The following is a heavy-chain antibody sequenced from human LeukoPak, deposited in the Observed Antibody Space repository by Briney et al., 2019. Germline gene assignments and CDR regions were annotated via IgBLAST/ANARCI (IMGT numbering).Heavy chain of an antibody. V-gene: IGHV3-74*01. J-gene: IGHJ4*02. D-gene: IGHD2-21*02. CDR1: GFTFSTYW. Sequence: PGGSLRLSCAASGFTFSTYWMHWVRQDPGEGLVWVSRITSDGYTTNYADSVKGRFTISRDNAKNTLYLQMNSLRDEDTAVYYCVRGAVTGQQCDNWGQGTLVTVSS. CDR2: ITSDGYTT. CDR3: VRGAVTGQQCDN.